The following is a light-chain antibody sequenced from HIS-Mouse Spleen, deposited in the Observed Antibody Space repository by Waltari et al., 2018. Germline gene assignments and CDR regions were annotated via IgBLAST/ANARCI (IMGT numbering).Light chain of an antibody. Sequence: AIWMTQSPSLLSASTGDRVTISCRSSQGISSYLAWYQQKPGKAPELLIYAASTLQSGVPSRFSGSGSGTDFTLTISCLQSEDFATYYCQQYYSFPYTFGQGTKLEIK. CDR2: AAS. V-gene: IGKV1D-8*02. CDR3: QQYYSFPYT. J-gene: IGKJ2*01. CDR1: QGISSY.